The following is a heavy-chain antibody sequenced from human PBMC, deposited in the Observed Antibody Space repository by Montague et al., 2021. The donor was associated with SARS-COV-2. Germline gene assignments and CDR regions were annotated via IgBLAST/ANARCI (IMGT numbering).Heavy chain of an antibody. CDR1: GDSVSSNSAT. CDR3: ARERWAVGVSFDY. V-gene: IGHV6-1*01. D-gene: IGHD1-26*01. CDR2: TYYRSKWSN. J-gene: IGHJ4*02. Sequence: CAISGDSVSSNSATWHWIRQSPSRGLEWLGRTYYRSKWSNDYAVSVRSRLIINPDTSTNQVSLQLSSVTPEDTAVYFCARERWAVGVSFDYWGQGTLVTVSS.